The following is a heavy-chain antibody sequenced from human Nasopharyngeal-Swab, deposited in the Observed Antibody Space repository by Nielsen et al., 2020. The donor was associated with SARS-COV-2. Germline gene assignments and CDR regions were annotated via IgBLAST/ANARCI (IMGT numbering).Heavy chain of an antibody. CDR3: ARSGDCGGDCYYLDY. D-gene: IGHD2-21*02. J-gene: IGHJ4*02. Sequence: GESLKISCTASGFTFSSYSMNWVRQAPGKGLERVSSISSSSSYIYYADSVKGRFTISRDNAKNSLYLQMNSLRAEDTAVYYCARSGDCGGDCYYLDYWGQGTLVTVSS. CDR2: ISSSSSYI. V-gene: IGHV3-21*01. CDR1: GFTFSSYS.